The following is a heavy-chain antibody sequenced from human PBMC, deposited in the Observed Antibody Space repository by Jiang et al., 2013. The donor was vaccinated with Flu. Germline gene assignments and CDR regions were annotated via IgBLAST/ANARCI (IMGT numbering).Heavy chain of an antibody. V-gene: IGHV4-59*01. CDR3: ARGDSVTVFDY. CDR1: GGSISSYY. D-gene: IGHD2-21*02. J-gene: IGHJ4*02. CDR2: IYYSGST. Sequence: VKPSETLSLTCTVSGGSISSYYWSWIRQPPGKGLEWIGYIYYSGSTNYNPSLKSRVTISVDTSKNQFSLKLSSVTAADTAVYYCARGDSVTVFDYWGQGTLVTVSS.